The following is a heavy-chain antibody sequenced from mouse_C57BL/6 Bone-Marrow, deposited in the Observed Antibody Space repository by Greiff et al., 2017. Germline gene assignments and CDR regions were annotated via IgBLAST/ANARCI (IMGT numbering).Heavy chain of an antibody. V-gene: IGHV5-12*01. J-gene: IGHJ3*01. CDR2: ISNGGGST. CDR3: AIPLYYSNYGFAY. D-gene: IGHD2-5*01. Sequence: EVKLVESGGGLVQPGGSLKLSCAASGFTFSDYYMYWVRQTPEKRLEWVAYISNGGGSTYYPDTVKGRFTISRDNAKNTLYLQMSRLKSEDTAMYYCAIPLYYSNYGFAYWGQGTLVTVSA. CDR1: GFTFSDYY.